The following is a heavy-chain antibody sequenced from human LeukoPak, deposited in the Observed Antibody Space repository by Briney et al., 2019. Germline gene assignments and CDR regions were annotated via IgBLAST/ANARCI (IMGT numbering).Heavy chain of an antibody. CDR2: ISSSSSTI. D-gene: IGHD3-10*01. J-gene: IGHJ4*02. Sequence: QPGGSLRLSCAASGFTFSIYSMNWVRQAPGKGLEWVSYISSSSSTIYYADSVKGRFTISRDNAKNSLYLQMNSLRAEDTAVYYCARDPMVRGAIVVTCLDCWGQGTLVTVSS. CDR1: GFTFSIYS. V-gene: IGHV3-48*01. CDR3: ARDPMVRGAIVVTCLDC.